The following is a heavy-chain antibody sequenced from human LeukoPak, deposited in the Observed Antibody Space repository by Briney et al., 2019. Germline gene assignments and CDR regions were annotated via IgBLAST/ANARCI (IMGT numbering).Heavy chain of an antibody. V-gene: IGHV3-72*01. Sequence: GGSPRLSCAASGFTFSDYIIDGFRHAQGKGVEWVGRIRRGANSYTTEYAASVKGRFTISRDDSKNSLYLHMNSLKAEDTAVYHCSRDGGPSGYSAFDIWGQGTVVTVSS. CDR1: GFTFSDYI. CDR2: IRRGANSYTT. J-gene: IGHJ3*02. D-gene: IGHD3-3*01. CDR3: SRDGGPSGYSAFDI.